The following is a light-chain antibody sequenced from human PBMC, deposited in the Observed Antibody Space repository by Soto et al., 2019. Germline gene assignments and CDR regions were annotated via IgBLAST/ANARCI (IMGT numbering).Light chain of an antibody. CDR3: QQYESTPPT. V-gene: IGKV4-1*01. J-gene: IGKJ2*01. CDR2: WAS. Sequence: DIVMTQSTDSLAVSLGERATINCKSSQSVLYSSNNKNYLAWYQQRPGQPPKLLIYWASTRESGVPDRFSGSGSVTDFTLTITSLQAEDVAVYYCQQYESTPPTFGQGTKLEIK. CDR1: QSVLYSSNNKNY.